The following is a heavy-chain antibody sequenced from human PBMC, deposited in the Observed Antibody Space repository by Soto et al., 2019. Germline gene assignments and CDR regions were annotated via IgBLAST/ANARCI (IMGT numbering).Heavy chain of an antibody. CDR2: TYYRSKWYI. D-gene: IGHD1-1*01. Sequence: QTLSLTRDISGDSVSSNSAAWNWIRQTPSRGLEWLGRTYYRSKWYINYAVSVKSRITVNPDTSKNQFSLQLNSVTPEDTAVYYCARGSWDDVTGHYYMDVWGKGTTVTVSS. V-gene: IGHV6-1*01. J-gene: IGHJ6*03. CDR1: GDSVSSNSAA. CDR3: ARGSWDDVTGHYYMDV.